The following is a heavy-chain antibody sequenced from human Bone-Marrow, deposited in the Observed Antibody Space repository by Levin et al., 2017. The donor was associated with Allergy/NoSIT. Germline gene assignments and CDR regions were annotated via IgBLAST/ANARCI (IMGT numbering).Heavy chain of an antibody. CDR1: GFIFSGYG. J-gene: IGHJ4*02. Sequence: LTGGSLRLSCAASGFIFSGYGMHWVRQAPGKGLEWVAVIWNDGSHKFYADSVKGRFTISRDNSKNTLYLQMNSLRAEDTAVYYCARAIYTNGWYGFDSWGQGTLLTVSS. D-gene: IGHD6-19*01. V-gene: IGHV3-33*01. CDR3: ARAIYTNGWYGFDS. CDR2: IWNDGSHK.